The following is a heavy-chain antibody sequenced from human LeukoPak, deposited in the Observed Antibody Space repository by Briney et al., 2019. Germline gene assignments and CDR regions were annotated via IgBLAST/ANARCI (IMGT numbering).Heavy chain of an antibody. V-gene: IGHV4-61*05. D-gene: IGHD3-16*02. CDR2: IYYSGST. J-gene: IGHJ4*02. CDR3: ARLSMITFGGVIVNTGGFDY. CDR1: GGSISSSSYY. Sequence: SETLSLTCTVSGGSISSSSYYWGWIRQPPGKGLEWIGYIYYSGSTNYNPSLKSRVTISVDTSKNQFSLKLSSVTAADTAVYYCARLSMITFGGVIVNTGGFDYWGQGTLVTVSS.